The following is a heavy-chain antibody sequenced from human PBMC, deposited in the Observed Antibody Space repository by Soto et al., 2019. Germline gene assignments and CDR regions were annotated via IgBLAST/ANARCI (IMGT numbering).Heavy chain of an antibody. CDR1: GGSISSGDYY. CDR3: DCDVGFSFHPMEYTGIDS. V-gene: IGHV4-30-4*01. Sequence: SETLSLTCTVSGGSISSGDYYWSWIRQPPGKGLEWIGYIYYSGSTYYNPSLKSRVTISVDTSKNQFSLKLSSVTAADTAVYYVDCDVGFSFHPMEYTGIDSCCQGTLVTVSS. D-gene: IGHD2-21*01. J-gene: IGHJ5*01. CDR2: IYYSGST.